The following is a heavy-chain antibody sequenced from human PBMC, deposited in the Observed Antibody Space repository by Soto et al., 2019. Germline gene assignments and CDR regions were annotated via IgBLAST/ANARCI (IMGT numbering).Heavy chain of an antibody. D-gene: IGHD4-17*01. J-gene: IGHJ4*02. CDR2: IYWDDDK. V-gene: IGHV2-5*02. Sequence: QITLKESGPPLVKPTQTLTLTCTFSGFSLSTSGVGVVWIRQPPGKALEWLSLIYWDDDKRYSSSLKSRLTITKDTSKNQVVLTMTNVDPVDTATYYCAHFMTTMTTGYFDYWGQGTLVTVSS. CDR3: AHFMTTMTTGYFDY. CDR1: GFSLSTSGVG.